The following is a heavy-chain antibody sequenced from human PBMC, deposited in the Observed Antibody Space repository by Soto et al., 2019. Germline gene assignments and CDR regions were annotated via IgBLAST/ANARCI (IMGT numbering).Heavy chain of an antibody. D-gene: IGHD3-9*01. CDR1: GYSISSGCY. J-gene: IGHJ4*02. Sequence: SETLSLTCAVSGYSISSGCYWGWIRQPPGKGLEWIGSIYHSGITYYNPSLKSRVNISVDTSKNQFSLKLSSVTAADTAVYYCARENYDILTGYRHLDYWGQGTLVNVSS. CDR2: IYHSGIT. CDR3: ARENYDILTGYRHLDY. V-gene: IGHV4-38-2*01.